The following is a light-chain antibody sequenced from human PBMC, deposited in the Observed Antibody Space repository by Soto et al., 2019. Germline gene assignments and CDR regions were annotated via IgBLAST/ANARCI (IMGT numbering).Light chain of an antibody. V-gene: IGKV3-20*01. J-gene: IGKJ4*01. CDR2: GAS. CDR3: QHYGSSPLA. CDR1: QYISRSS. Sequence: EIVLTQSPGTLSLSPTERATLSCRASQYISRSSLAWYQQKPGQAPRLLIYGASSRATGIPDRFSGSGSGTDFTLTITRLEPEDLAVYYCQHYGSSPLAFGGGTNVEI.